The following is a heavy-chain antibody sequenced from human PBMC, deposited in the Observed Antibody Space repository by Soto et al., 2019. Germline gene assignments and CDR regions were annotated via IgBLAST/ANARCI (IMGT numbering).Heavy chain of an antibody. CDR1: GYTFTSYD. D-gene: IGHD5-12*01. CDR3: ARGQGKKRYSGYDFGY. CDR2: MNPNSGNT. V-gene: IGHV1-8*01. Sequence: GASVKVSCKASGYTFTSYDINWVRQATGQGLEWMGWMNPNSGNTGYAQKFQGRVTMTRNTSISTAYMELSSLRSEDTAVYYCARGQGKKRYSGYDFGYWGQGTLVTVSS. J-gene: IGHJ4*02.